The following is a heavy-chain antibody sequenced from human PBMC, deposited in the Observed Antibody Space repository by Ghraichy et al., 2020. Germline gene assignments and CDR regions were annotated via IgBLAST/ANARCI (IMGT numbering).Heavy chain of an antibody. CDR2: ISGSGATT. CDR3: AKANKGYNWNYFDN. V-gene: IGHV3-23*01. CDR1: GFSFSGYA. D-gene: IGHD1-20*01. Sequence: GESLNISCVASGFSFSGYAMTWVRQAPGMGLEWVSAISGSGATTHYADSVRGRLTISRDNSENTLYLQMNSLRAEDTAVYYCAKANKGYNWNYFDNWGQGTLVTVSS. J-gene: IGHJ4*02.